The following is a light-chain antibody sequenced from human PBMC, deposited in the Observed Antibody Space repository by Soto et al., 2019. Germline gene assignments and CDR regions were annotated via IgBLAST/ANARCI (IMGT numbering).Light chain of an antibody. Sequence: QSVLTQPPSASGTPGQRVTISCSGSSSNIGSITVNWFQHLPGTAPKLLIYNNNQRPSGVPDRFSGSKSGTSASLAISGLQSEDEADYYCAAWDDSLNGYVFGTGTKVTVL. CDR3: AAWDDSLNGYV. CDR1: SSNIGSIT. J-gene: IGLJ1*01. V-gene: IGLV1-44*01. CDR2: NNN.